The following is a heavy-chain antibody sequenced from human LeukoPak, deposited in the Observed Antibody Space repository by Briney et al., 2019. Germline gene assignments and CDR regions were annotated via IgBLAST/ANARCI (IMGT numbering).Heavy chain of an antibody. D-gene: IGHD6-13*01. J-gene: IGHJ6*04. Sequence: PGGSLRLSCVASGFSVSNNFMSWVRPAPGEGLEWVSVSYSDGSTFYADSAKGRFTISRDSSKDTLYLQMNSLRAEHTAVYYCARDQWMAAASGASSHYYYYGMDAWGKGTTVTVSS. V-gene: IGHV3-53*01. CDR2: SYSDGST. CDR3: ARDQWMAAASGASSHYYYYGMDA. CDR1: GFSVSNNF.